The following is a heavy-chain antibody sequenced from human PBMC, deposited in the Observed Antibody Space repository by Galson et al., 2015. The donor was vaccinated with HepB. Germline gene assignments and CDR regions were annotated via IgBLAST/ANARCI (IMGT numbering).Heavy chain of an antibody. V-gene: IGHV3-23*01. Sequence: SLRLSCAASGFTFSSSAMRWVRQAPGKGLEWVSGISGPGDVSDYVDSVKGRFTISRDNSKDTSYLQMNSLRVEDTAVYYCAKPCPSGGNCSWGQGTLVIVSS. J-gene: IGHJ5*02. D-gene: IGHD2-15*01. CDR3: AKPCPSGGNCS. CDR2: ISGPGDVS. CDR1: GFTFSSSA.